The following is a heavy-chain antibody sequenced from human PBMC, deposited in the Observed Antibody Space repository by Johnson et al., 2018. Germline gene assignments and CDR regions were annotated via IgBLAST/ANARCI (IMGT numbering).Heavy chain of an antibody. CDR2: ISTGGVID. Sequence: VQLVESGGGLVKXGGSLGLSCVASGFTFSDSYMSWIRQAPGKGLEWLSFISTGGVIDIYADSAKGGFTISRDNANNSLYIQMNRLRAEDTAVYYCASGVRGSGCYPDYFHNWGQGTLVTVSS. J-gene: IGHJ1*01. CDR1: GFTFSDSY. V-gene: IGHV3-11*01. D-gene: IGHD6-19*01. CDR3: ASGVRGSGCYPDYFHN.